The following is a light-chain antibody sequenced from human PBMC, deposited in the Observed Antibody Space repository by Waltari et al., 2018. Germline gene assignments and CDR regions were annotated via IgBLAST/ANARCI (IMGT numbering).Light chain of an antibody. CDR3: SSYTSSSLYV. J-gene: IGLJ1*01. Sequence: QSALTQPASVSGSPGQSITISCTGTSSDVGGYNHVSWYQQHPGKAPKLMVYEVSNRLSVVSNRFSGSKSGNTASLTISGLQAEDEADYYCSSYTSSSLYVFGTGTKVTVL. CDR2: EVS. V-gene: IGLV2-14*01. CDR1: SSDVGGYNH.